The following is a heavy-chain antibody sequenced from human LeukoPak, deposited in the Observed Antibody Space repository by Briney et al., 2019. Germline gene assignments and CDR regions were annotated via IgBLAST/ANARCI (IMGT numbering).Heavy chain of an antibody. CDR3: ARDQEAFDY. V-gene: IGHV1-46*01. CDR2: LNPSGGSS. Sequence: ASVKVSCKASGYTVTSYYMHWVRQAPGQGLEWMAILNPSGGSSNYAQKFQGRATLTRATSTSTVHMELSGLRSEDTAVYYCARDQEAFDYRGQGTLVTVSS. J-gene: IGHJ4*02. CDR1: GYTVTSYY.